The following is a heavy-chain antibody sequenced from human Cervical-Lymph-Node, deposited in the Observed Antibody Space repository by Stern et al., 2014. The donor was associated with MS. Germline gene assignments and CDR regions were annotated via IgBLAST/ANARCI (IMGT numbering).Heavy chain of an antibody. CDR3: ARQRYFDY. J-gene: IGHJ4*02. V-gene: IGHV5-51*01. Sequence: EVQLVESGPEVKRPGESLKISCQAYGYTFTSYWIGWVRQMPGQGLEWIAIIFPGGSDIRYSPSFQGQVTISADKSSSTAYLQWNNLKASDTAIYYCARQRYFDYWGQGTLVTVSS. CDR1: GYTFTSYW. CDR2: IFPGGSDI.